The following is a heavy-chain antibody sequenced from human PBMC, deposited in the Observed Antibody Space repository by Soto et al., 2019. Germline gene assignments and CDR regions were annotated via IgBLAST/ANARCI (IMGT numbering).Heavy chain of an antibody. CDR3: EREREDYYHYYYYGMDV. Sequence: PGGSLRLSCAASVFTFDDYSMHWVRQAPGKGLEWVSGISLNSGSIGYADSVKGRFTISRDNSKNTLYLQMNSLRAEYTAVYYCEREREDYYHYYYYGMDVWGKGTKVTASS. CDR1: VFTFDDYS. D-gene: IGHD1-26*01. J-gene: IGHJ6*04. V-gene: IGHV3-9*01. CDR2: ISLNSGSI.